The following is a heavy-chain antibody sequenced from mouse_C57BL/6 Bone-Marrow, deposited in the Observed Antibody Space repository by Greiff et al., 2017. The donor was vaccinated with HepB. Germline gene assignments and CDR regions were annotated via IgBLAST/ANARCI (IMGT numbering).Heavy chain of an antibody. CDR1: GFTFSDYG. D-gene: IGHD1-1*01. CDR3: ARRDYGSSYWYFDV. V-gene: IGHV5-15*01. J-gene: IGHJ1*03. Sequence: EVKLMESGGGLVQPGGSLKLSCAASGFTFSDYGMAWVRQAPRKGPEWVAFSSNLAYSIYYADTVTGRFTISRENAKNTLYLEMSSLRSEDTAMYYCARRDYGSSYWYFDVWGTGTTVTVSS. CDR2: SSNLAYSI.